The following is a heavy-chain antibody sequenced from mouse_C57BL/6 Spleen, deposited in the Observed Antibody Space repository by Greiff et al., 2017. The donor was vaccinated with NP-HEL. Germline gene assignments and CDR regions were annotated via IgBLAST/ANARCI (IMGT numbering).Heavy chain of an antibody. CDR2: ISSGSSTI. CDR1: GFTFSDYG. J-gene: IGHJ1*03. V-gene: IGHV5-17*01. Sequence: EVQRVESGGGLVKPGGSLKLSCAASGFTFSDYGMHWVRQAPEKGLEWVAYISSGSSTIYYADTVKGRFTISRDNAKNTLFLQMTSLRSEDTAMYYCARDDGGYFDVWGTGTTVTVSS. D-gene: IGHD1-2*01. CDR3: ARDDGGYFDV.